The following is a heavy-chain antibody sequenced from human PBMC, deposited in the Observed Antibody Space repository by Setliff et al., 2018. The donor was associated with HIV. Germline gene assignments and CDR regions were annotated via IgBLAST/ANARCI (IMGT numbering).Heavy chain of an antibody. CDR3: AREEKLSAVAGTMYYYYAMDV. J-gene: IGHJ6*02. V-gene: IGHV4-61*02. CDR1: GGSIRSDSYY. CDR2: IYSSGNT. D-gene: IGHD6-19*01. Sequence: SETLSLTCTVSGGSIRSDSYYWTWIRQPAGEGLEWIGRIYSSGNTNYNPSLESRVTISVDTSKNQFSLKLSSVTAAGTAVYYCAREEKLSAVAGTMYYYYAMDVWGQGTTVTVSS.